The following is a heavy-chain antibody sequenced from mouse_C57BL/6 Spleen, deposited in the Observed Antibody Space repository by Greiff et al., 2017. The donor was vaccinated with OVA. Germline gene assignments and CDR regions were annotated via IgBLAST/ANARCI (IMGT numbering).Heavy chain of an antibody. CDR2: IRLKSDNYAT. J-gene: IGHJ1*03. V-gene: IGHV6-3*01. CDR1: GFTFSNYW. CDR3: TNLDV. Sequence: DVQLQESGGGLVQLGGSMKLSCVASGFTFSNYWMNWVRQSPEKGLEWVAQIRLKSDNYATHYAESVKGRFTISRDDSKSSVYLQMNNLRAEDTGIYYCTNLDVWGTGTTVTVSS.